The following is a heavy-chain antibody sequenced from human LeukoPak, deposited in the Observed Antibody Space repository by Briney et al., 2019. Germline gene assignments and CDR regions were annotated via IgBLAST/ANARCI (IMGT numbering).Heavy chain of an antibody. V-gene: IGHV3-23*01. CDR1: GFTFSSYA. Sequence: GGSLTLSCAASGFTFSSYAMSWVRQPPGKGPEWVSAISGSGGSTYYADSVKGRFTISSDNSKNTLYLQMNSLRAEDTAVYYCAKDRYSSSWYFDYWGQGTLVTASS. CDR2: ISGSGGST. CDR3: AKDRYSSSWYFDY. D-gene: IGHD6-13*01. J-gene: IGHJ4*02.